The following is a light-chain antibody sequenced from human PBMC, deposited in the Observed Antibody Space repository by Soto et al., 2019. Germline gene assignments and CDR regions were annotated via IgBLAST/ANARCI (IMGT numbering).Light chain of an antibody. V-gene: IGKV3-15*01. CDR2: GAS. CDR3: QQYNNWPPIT. CDR1: QSVSSN. Sequence: MLMTQSPGTLSLSPGERATLSCRASQSVSSNLAWYQQKPGQAPRLLIYGASTRATGIPARFSGSGSGTEFTLTISSLQSEDFAVYYCQQYNNWPPITFGQGTRLEIK. J-gene: IGKJ5*01.